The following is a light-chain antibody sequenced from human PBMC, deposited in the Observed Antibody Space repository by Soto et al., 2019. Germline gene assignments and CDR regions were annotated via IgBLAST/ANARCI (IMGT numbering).Light chain of an antibody. CDR3: QQYHDWPPT. CDR2: GPS. V-gene: IGKV3D-15*01. J-gene: IGKJ1*01. Sequence: ESVLTQSPGTLSLSPGERATLSCRASQSVSSSHLAWYQQKPGQAPRLLIYGPSNRATGIPGRFRGSGSGTEFTLSIASLQSEDFGLYYCQQYHDWPPTFGQGSKVDIK. CDR1: QSVSSSH.